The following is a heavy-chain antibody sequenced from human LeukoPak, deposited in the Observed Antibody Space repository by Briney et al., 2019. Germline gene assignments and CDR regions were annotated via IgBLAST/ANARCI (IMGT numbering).Heavy chain of an antibody. CDR2: IYYRGRA. V-gene: IGHV4-59*08. Sequence: SGTLSLTCAVSGGSISSYYWSWIRQPPGKGLEGVGDIYYRGRANYNPSLRNRVTRSVDTAKNQHSLKLSSVTAADTAVYYWARRDEYYYGSGRDASYYYYVMDVWGEGTTLTVCS. D-gene: IGHD3-10*01. CDR1: GGSISSYY. J-gene: IGHJ6*04. CDR3: ARRDEYYYGSGRDASYYYYVMDV.